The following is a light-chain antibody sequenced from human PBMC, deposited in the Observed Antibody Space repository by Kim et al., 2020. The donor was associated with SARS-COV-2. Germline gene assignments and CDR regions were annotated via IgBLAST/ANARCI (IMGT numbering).Light chain of an antibody. Sequence: DIQMTQSPSSVSASIGDRVIITCRASQHLNSYLAWYQQKPGIAPKLLIYSATTLQSGAPSRFSGSGSGTDFTLTISSLQSEDFATYYCQQTNTFPLTFGGGTKLEI. CDR1: QHLNSY. J-gene: IGKJ4*01. CDR2: SAT. CDR3: QQTNTFPLT. V-gene: IGKV1D-12*01.